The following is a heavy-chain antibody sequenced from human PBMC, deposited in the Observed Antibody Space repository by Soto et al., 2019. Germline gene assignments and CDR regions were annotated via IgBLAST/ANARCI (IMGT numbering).Heavy chain of an antibody. V-gene: IGHV3-53*01. CDR1: GFTVSSNY. CDR3: ARSRSSGSYYNSDDAFDI. Sequence: GGSLRLSCAASGFTVSSNYMSWVRQAPGKGLEWVSVIYSGGSTYYADSVKGRFTISRDNSKNTLYLQMNSLRAEDTAVYYCARSRSSGSYYNSDDAFDIWGQGTMVTVSS. CDR2: IYSGGST. J-gene: IGHJ3*02. D-gene: IGHD3-10*01.